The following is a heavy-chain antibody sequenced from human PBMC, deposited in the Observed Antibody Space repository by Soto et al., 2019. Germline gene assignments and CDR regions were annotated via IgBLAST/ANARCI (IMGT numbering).Heavy chain of an antibody. D-gene: IGHD6-13*01. CDR1: GLTFSGSA. Sequence: GGSLRLSCAASGLTFSGSAMSWVRQAPGKGLEWVSSISVTGASTYYAGSVQGRFTVSRDNSKDTFFLEMNSLRAEDTAVYFCAKIRSIAAAFSDYWGQGTLVTVSS. CDR3: AKIRSIAAAFSDY. CDR2: ISVTGAST. V-gene: IGHV3-23*01. J-gene: IGHJ4*02.